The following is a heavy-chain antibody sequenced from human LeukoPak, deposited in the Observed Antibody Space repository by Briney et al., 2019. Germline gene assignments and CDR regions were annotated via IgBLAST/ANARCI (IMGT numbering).Heavy chain of an antibody. CDR3: ARITYDFWSGYYMPDDP. V-gene: IGHV1-18*01. J-gene: IGHJ5*02. Sequence: ASVKVSCKASGYTFTNYGISWMLQAPGQGLEWMGWISIYNGNTDYAQKLRGRVTMTTDTSTSTAYMELRSLRSDDTAVYYCARITYDFWSGYYMPDDPWGQGTLVTVSS. CDR1: GYTFTNYG. D-gene: IGHD3-3*01. CDR2: ISIYNGNT.